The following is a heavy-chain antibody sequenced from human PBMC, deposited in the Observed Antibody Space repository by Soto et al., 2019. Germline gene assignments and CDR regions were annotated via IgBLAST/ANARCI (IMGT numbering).Heavy chain of an antibody. J-gene: IGHJ3*02. CDR1: GGSFSGYY. V-gene: IGHV4-34*01. Sequence: PSETLSLTCAVYGGSFSGYYWSWIRQPPGKGLEWVGEINHSGSTNYNPSLKSRVTISVDTSKNQFSLKLSSVTAADTAVYYCARYCSGGSCPYDAFDIWGQGTMVTVSS. CDR2: INHSGST. D-gene: IGHD2-15*01. CDR3: ARYCSGGSCPYDAFDI.